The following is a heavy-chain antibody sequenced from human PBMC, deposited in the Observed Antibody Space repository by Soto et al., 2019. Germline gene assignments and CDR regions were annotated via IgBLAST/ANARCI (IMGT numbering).Heavy chain of an antibody. J-gene: IGHJ4*02. CDR3: AMLDYPYFDY. D-gene: IGHD4-17*01. Sequence: ASVKVSCKASGYTFTSYYVHWVRQAPGQGLEWMGIINPSGGSTSYAQKFQGRVTMTRDTSTSTVYMELSSLRSEDTAVYYCAMLDYPYFDYWGQGTLVTVSS. V-gene: IGHV1-46*03. CDR1: GYTFTSYY. CDR2: INPSGGST.